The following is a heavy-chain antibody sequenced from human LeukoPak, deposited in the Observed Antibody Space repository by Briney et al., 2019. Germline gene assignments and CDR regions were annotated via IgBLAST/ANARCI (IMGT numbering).Heavy chain of an antibody. CDR2: ISYDGSNK. J-gene: IGHJ4*02. CDR3: ARDRAPYYDFWFGGGYFDY. D-gene: IGHD3-3*01. CDR1: GFTFSSYA. V-gene: IGHV3-30-3*01. Sequence: PGRSLRLSCAASGFTFSSYAMHWVRQAPGKGLEWVAVISYDGSNKYYADSVKGRFTISRDNSKNTLYLQMNSLRAEDTAVYYCARDRAPYYDFWFGGGYFDYWGQGTLVTVSS.